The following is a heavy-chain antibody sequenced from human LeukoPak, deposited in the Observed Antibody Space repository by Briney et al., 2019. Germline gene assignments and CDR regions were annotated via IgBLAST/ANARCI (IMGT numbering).Heavy chain of an antibody. CDR3: ARDRVVAAAFDYYYYYYMDV. CDR1: DDSVSSFY. D-gene: IGHD6-13*01. J-gene: IGHJ6*03. CDR2: IYTNGST. V-gene: IGHV4-4*08. Sequence: SETLSLTCTVSDDSVSSFYWSWIRQPPGKRLEWIGSIYTNGSTHYNPSLKSRVTILVDTSKNQFSLKLSSVTAADTAVYYCARDRVVAAAFDYYYYYYMDVWGKGTTVTVSS.